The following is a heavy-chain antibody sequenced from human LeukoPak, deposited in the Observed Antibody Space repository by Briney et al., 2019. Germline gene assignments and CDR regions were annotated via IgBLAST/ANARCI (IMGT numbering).Heavy chain of an antibody. J-gene: IGHJ4*02. V-gene: IGHV3-23*01. Sequence: PGGSLRLSCAASGFTFSSYWMHWVRQAPGKGLEWVSGISGSDGSTNYADSVKGRFTISRENSKNTLYLRMNSLRAEDTAVYYCAKDSAKKYDDYWGQGTLVTVSS. CDR3: AKDSAKKYDDY. D-gene: IGHD2/OR15-2a*01. CDR2: ISGSDGST. CDR1: GFTFSSYW.